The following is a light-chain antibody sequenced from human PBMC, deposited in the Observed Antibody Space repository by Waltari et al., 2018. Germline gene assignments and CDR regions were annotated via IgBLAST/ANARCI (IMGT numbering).Light chain of an antibody. CDR1: QSVGRS. CDR3: QHYVRLPVT. V-gene: IGKV3-20*01. CDR2: GAS. Sequence: CRASQSVGRSLAGYQQKPGQAPRLLIYGASIRATGIPDRFSGGGSGTDFSLTISRLEPEDFAAYHCQHYVRLPVTFGQGTKVEIK. J-gene: IGKJ1*01.